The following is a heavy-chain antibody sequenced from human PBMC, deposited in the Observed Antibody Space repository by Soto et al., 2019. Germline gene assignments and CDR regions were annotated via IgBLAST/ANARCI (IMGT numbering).Heavy chain of an antibody. CDR3: ARGGGSNPWDY. CDR1: GYTFTPFG. V-gene: IGHV1-18*01. J-gene: IGHJ4*02. Sequence: ASVKVSCKASGYTFTPFGSSWLRQAPGQGPEWMGWISAYNGHTNYAQKFQGRVTMTKDTSTSTAYMELRSLRSDDTAVYYCARGGGSNPWDYWGQGTLVTVSS. D-gene: IGHD3-16*02. CDR2: ISAYNGHT.